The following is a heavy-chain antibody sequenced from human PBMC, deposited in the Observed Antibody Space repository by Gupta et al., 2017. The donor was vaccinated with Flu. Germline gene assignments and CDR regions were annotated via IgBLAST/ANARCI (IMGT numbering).Heavy chain of an antibody. J-gene: IGHJ4*02. D-gene: IGHD6-6*01. Sequence: QVQLQESGPGLVKPSQTLSLTCTVSGGSISSGGYYWSWIRQHPGKGLEWIGYIYYSGSTYYNPYLKSRVTISVDTSKNQFSLKLSSVTAADTAVYYCARVGGIAARPRSNYFDYWGQGTLVTVSS. CDR1: GGSISSGGYY. V-gene: IGHV4-31*03. CDR2: IYYSGST. CDR3: ARVGGIAARPRSNYFDY.